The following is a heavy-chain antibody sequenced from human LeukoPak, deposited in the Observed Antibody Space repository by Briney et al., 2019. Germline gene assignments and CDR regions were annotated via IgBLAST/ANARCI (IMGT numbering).Heavy chain of an antibody. CDR1: GFTFSSYA. Sequence: GGSLRLSCAASGFTFSSYAMSWVRQAPGKGLEWVSAIGGSGGSTYYADSVKGRFTISRDNSKNTLYLQMNSLSAKDTAVYYCAKDHPAMVYYFDYWGQGTLVTVSS. CDR3: AKDHPAMVYYFDY. CDR2: IGGSGGST. V-gene: IGHV3-23*01. D-gene: IGHD5-18*01. J-gene: IGHJ4*02.